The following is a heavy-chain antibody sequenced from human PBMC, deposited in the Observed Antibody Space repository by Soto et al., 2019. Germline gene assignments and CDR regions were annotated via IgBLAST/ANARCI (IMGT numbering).Heavy chain of an antibody. CDR1: GFTFSSYG. J-gene: IGHJ5*02. CDR3: AKDLDSSGWGLDP. Sequence: QVQLVESGGGVVQPGRSLRLSCAASGFTFSSYGMHWVRQAPGKGLEWVAVILDDGSNEYYADSVKGRFTISRDNSKNTLYLQMNSLRAEDTAVYYCAKDLDSSGWGLDPWGQGILVTVSS. CDR2: ILDDGSNE. V-gene: IGHV3-30*18. D-gene: IGHD6-19*01.